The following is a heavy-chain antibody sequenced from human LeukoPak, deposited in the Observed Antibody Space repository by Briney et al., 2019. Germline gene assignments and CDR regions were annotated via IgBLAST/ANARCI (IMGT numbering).Heavy chain of an antibody. J-gene: IGHJ2*01. Sequence: GGSLRLSCAASGFTFSSYSMNWVRQAPGKGLEWVSSISSRSSYIYYADSVKGRFTISRDNAKNSLYLQMNSLRAEDTAVYYCASQIAAAGHWYFDLWGRGTLVTVSS. CDR2: ISSRSSYI. CDR3: ASQIAAAGHWYFDL. D-gene: IGHD6-13*01. CDR1: GFTFSSYS. V-gene: IGHV3-21*01.